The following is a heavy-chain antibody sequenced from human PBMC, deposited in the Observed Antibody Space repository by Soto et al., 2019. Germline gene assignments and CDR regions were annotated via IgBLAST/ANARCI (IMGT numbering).Heavy chain of an antibody. CDR2: INPSDGNR. CDR1: VDSYTRYV. Sequence: APVNRYRKACVDSYTRYVISWGRLAPRQGLEWMGWINPSDGNRNFAQKFEDRVTMTTATSTNTVFLELRSLKSDDTAIYYCTRNRLIGYPSRGFYSWGPGTMVTVSS. D-gene: IGHD2-8*01. J-gene: IGHJ4*02. V-gene: IGHV1-18*01. CDR3: TRNRLIGYPSRGFYS.